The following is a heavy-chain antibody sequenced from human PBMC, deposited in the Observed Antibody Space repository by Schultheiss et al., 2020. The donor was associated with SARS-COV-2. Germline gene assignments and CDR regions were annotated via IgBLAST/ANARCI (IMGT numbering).Heavy chain of an antibody. CDR3: ARYYDFWSGYRYGMDV. CDR1: GGSFSGYY. J-gene: IGHJ6*02. Sequence: SQTLSLTCAVYGGSFSGYYWSWIRQPPGKGLEWIGEINHSGSTNYNPSLKSRVTISVDTSKNKFSLKLSSVTAADTAVYYCARYYDFWSGYRYGMDVWGQGTTVTVSS. V-gene: IGHV4-34*01. CDR2: INHSGST. D-gene: IGHD3-3*01.